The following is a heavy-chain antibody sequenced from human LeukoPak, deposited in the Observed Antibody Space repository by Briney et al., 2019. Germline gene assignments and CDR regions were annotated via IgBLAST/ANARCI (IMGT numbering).Heavy chain of an antibody. CDR3: AKDSAPTGTSEGYFDY. V-gene: IGHV3-33*06. D-gene: IGHD1-1*01. CDR2: IWYDGSNK. J-gene: IGHJ4*02. Sequence: GRSLRLSCAASGFTFSSYGMHWVRQAPGKGLEWVAVIWYDGSNKYYADSVKGRFTISRDNSKNTLYLQMNSLRAEDTAVYYCAKDSAPTGTSEGYFDYWGQGTLVTVSS. CDR1: GFTFSSYG.